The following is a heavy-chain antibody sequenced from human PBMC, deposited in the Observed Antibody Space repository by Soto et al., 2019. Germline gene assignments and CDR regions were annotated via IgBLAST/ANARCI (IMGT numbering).Heavy chain of an antibody. V-gene: IGHV3-21*01. D-gene: IGHD3-3*01. CDR2: ISSSSSSI. J-gene: IGHJ4*02. CDR1: GFTFSSYS. Sequence: EVQLVESGGGLVKPGGSLRLSCAASGFTFSSYSMNWVRQAPGKGLEWVSSISSSSSSIYYADSVKGRFTISRDNAKNSLNLQMNSLRAEDTAVYYCARDLNTYYDFWSGYYDYWGQGTLVTVSS. CDR3: ARDLNTYYDFWSGYYDY.